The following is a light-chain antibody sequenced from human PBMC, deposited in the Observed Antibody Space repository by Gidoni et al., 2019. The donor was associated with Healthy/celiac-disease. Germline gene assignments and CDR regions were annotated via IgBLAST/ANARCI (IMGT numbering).Light chain of an antibody. J-gene: IGKJ1*01. CDR3: QQYDNLGGT. V-gene: IGKV1-33*01. CDR1: QDISNY. Sequence: DIQMTQSPSSLSASVGDRVTITCQASQDISNYLNWYQQKPGKAPKLLTYDASNLETGVPSRFSGSGSGTDFTFTISSLQPEDIATYYCQQYDNLGGTFGQGTKVEIK. CDR2: DAS.